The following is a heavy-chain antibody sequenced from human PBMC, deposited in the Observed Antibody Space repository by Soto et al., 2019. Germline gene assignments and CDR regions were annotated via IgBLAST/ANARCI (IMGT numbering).Heavy chain of an antibody. Sequence: SETLSLTCTVSGGSISSYYWSWIRQPAGKGLEWIGCIYTSGSTNYNPSLKSRVTMSVDTSKNQFSLKLSSVTAADTAVYYCARDLEGYGSGSYYNNINYYYYGMDVWGQGTAVTASS. V-gene: IGHV4-4*07. J-gene: IGHJ6*02. D-gene: IGHD3-10*01. CDR3: ARDLEGYGSGSYYNNINYYYYGMDV. CDR2: IYTSGST. CDR1: GGSISSYY.